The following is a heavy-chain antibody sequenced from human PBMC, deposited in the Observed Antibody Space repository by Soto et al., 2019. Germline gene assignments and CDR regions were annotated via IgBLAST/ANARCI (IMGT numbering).Heavy chain of an antibody. CDR1: GGSISSYY. D-gene: IGHD1-26*01. CDR2: IYYSGGT. J-gene: IGHJ2*01. Sequence: QVQLQESGPGLVKPSETLSLTCTVSGGSISSYYWSWIRQPPGKGLEWIGYIYYSGGTNYNPSLQSRVTISVDTSKNQFSLKLSSVTAADTAVYYCARVPQTANGWAWDRYFDLWGRGTLVTVSS. CDR3: ARVPQTANGWAWDRYFDL. V-gene: IGHV4-59*01.